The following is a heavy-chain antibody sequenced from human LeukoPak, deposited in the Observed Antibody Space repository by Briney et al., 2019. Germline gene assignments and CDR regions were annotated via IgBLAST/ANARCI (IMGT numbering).Heavy chain of an antibody. Sequence: SETLSLTCTVSGGSISSYYWSWIRQPPGKGLEWIGYIYYSGSTNYNPSLKSRVTISVDTSKNQFSLKLSSVTAADTAVYYCARDGVVGASMEYNWFDPWGQGTLVTVSS. V-gene: IGHV4-59*01. CDR2: IYYSGST. D-gene: IGHD1-26*01. CDR1: GGSISSYY. J-gene: IGHJ5*02. CDR3: ARDGVVGASMEYNWFDP.